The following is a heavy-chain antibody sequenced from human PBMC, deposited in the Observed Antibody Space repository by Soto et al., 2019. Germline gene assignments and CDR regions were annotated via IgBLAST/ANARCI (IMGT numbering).Heavy chain of an antibody. CDR3: AKWANYDFWSSNYYYMDV. V-gene: IGHV3-23*01. CDR2: ISGSGGST. CDR1: GFTFGSYA. Sequence: GGSLRLSCAASGFTFGSYAMSWVRQAPGKGLEWVSAISGSGGSTYYADSVKGRFTISRDNSKNTLYLQKNSLRAEDTAVYYCAKWANYDFWSSNYYYMDVWGKGTTVTVSS. D-gene: IGHD3-3*01. J-gene: IGHJ6*03.